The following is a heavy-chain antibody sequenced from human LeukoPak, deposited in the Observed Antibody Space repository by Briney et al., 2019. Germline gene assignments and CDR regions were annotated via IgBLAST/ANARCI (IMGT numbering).Heavy chain of an antibody. CDR3: VTPFLAAGYGDLMGY. D-gene: IGHD4-17*01. CDR1: GFTFSSRW. J-gene: IGHJ4*02. V-gene: IGHV3-74*01. CDR2: IRSDGSGT. Sequence: PGGSLRLSCATSGFTFSSRWMHWVRQAPGKGLVWVTYIRSDGSGTTYADSVKGRFTVTRDNAKNTLYLQMNSLRAEDTAVYYCVTPFLAAGYGDLMGYWGQGTLVTVSS.